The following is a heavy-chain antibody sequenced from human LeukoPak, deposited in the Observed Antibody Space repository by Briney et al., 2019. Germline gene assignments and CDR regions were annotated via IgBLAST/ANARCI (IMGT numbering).Heavy chain of an antibody. V-gene: IGHV3-53*01. CDR3: ARSYSGSYAWFDP. Sequence: GSLRLSCAASGFTVSSNYMSWVRQAPGKGLEWVSVIYSGGSTYYADSVKGRFTISRDNSKNTLYLQMNSLRAEDTAVYYCARSYSGSYAWFDPWGQGTLVTVSS. CDR1: GFTVSSNY. CDR2: IYSGGST. D-gene: IGHD1-26*01. J-gene: IGHJ5*02.